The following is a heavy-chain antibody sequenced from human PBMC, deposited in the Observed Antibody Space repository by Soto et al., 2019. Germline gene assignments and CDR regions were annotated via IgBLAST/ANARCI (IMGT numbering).Heavy chain of an antibody. V-gene: IGHV3-7*03. CDR2: TRPEGSEK. J-gene: IGHJ4*02. CDR3: ARARIDY. Sequence: EVQLVESGGGLVQPGGSLRLSCAVSGFIFSDYWMTWVRQAPGKGLEWVATTRPEGSEKYYVDSLKGRFTISRDNAKNSLYLQRIRQRAEDTALYYCARARIDYWGRGTLITVSS. CDR1: GFIFSDYW.